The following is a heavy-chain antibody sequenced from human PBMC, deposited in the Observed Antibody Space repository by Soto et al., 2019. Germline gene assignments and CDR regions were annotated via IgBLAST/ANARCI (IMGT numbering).Heavy chain of an antibody. Sequence: EVQLLESGGGLVQPGGSLRLSCAASGFTFSSYAMSWVRQAPGKGLEWVSGSGSGGSIYYADSVKGRFTISRDNSKNTLDLQMNSLRAEDTAVYYCAKGRVSSWSAIYFDYWGQGPLVTVSS. D-gene: IGHD6-13*01. CDR2: SGSGGSI. CDR1: GFTFSSYA. CDR3: AKGRVSSWSAIYFDY. V-gene: IGHV3-23*01. J-gene: IGHJ4*02.